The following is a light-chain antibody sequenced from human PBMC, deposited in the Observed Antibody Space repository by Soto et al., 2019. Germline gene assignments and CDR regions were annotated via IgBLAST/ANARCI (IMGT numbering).Light chain of an antibody. Sequence: DIQMTQSPSSLSASVGDRVTISCQSSQDITNFLIWYQQKPGKAHKLLIYDGSRLEAGAQSRFSGSGLGTEFSFTISSLQPEDFATYYCQQYENLPVTFGGGTKVDIK. V-gene: IGKV1-33*01. CDR1: QDITNF. CDR2: DGS. CDR3: QQYENLPVT. J-gene: IGKJ4*01.